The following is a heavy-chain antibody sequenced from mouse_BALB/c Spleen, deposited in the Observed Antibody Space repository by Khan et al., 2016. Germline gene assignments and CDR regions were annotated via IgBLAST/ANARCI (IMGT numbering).Heavy chain of an antibody. CDR2: IDPENGNT. CDR1: GFNIKDYY. V-gene: IGHV14-1*02. J-gene: IGHJ2*01. Sequence: VQLQQSGAELVRPGALVKLSCKASGFNIKDYYMHWVKQRPEQGLEWIGWIDPENGNTIYHPKFQGKASITADKAPHTAYLHLSNLTSEHTAVYYCANFDYWGHVTTLTVSS. CDR3: ANFDY.